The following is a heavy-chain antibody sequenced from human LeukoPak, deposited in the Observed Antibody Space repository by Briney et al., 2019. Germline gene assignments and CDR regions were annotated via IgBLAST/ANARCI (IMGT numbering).Heavy chain of an antibody. CDR1: GFTFSNYW. J-gene: IGHJ4*02. CDR3: ARGGPDSSDYSSLFDY. V-gene: IGHV3-74*01. D-gene: IGHD3-22*01. Sequence: GGSLRLSCVASGFTFSNYWMSWVRHGPEKGLVWVSRDRDGSSSTYADSVKGRFTISRDNAKNTLDLQMNSLRAEDTAVYYCARGGPDSSDYSSLFDYWGQGILVTVSS. CDR2: DRDGSSS.